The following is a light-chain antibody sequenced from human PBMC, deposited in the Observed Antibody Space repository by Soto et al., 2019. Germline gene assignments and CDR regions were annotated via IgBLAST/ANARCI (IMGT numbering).Light chain of an antibody. CDR2: AES. Sequence: DIQMTQSPSSLSASVGDRVTITCRASQSISSYLNWYQQKPGKAPKLLIYAESTLQSGVPSRFSGSGSGTDFTLTISSLQPEDFATYYCQQVNGYPRDITFGGGTRVEI. CDR1: QSISSY. CDR3: QQVNGYPRDIT. J-gene: IGKJ4*01. V-gene: IGKV1-39*01.